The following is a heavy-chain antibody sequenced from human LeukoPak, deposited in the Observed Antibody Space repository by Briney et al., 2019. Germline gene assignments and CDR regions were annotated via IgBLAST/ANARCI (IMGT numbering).Heavy chain of an antibody. CDR1: GFPFSNYA. D-gene: IGHD2-15*01. V-gene: IGHV3-30*04. CDR2: ISFDGGKI. J-gene: IGHJ4*02. Sequence: GGSLRLSCTASGFPFSNYAMNWVRQTPGKGPEWVALISFDGGKIYYADSVKGRFTISRDNSKNTLFLQMNSLTVEDTAVYYCARDSAKGAATYFDYWGQGTLVTVSS. CDR3: ARDSAKGAATYFDY.